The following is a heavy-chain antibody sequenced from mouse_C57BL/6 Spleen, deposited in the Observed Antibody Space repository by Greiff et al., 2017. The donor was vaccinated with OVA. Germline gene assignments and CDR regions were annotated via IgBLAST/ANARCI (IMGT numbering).Heavy chain of an antibody. V-gene: IGHV1-80*01. Sequence: VQLQESGAELVKPGASVKISCKASGYAFSSYWMNWVKQRPGKGLEWIGQLYPGDGDTNYNGKFKGKATLTADKSSSTAYMQLSSLTSEDSAVYFCARSDYYGSSYRYFDVWGTGTTVTVSS. J-gene: IGHJ1*03. CDR2: LYPGDGDT. CDR3: ARSDYYGSSYRYFDV. CDR1: GYAFSSYW. D-gene: IGHD1-1*01.